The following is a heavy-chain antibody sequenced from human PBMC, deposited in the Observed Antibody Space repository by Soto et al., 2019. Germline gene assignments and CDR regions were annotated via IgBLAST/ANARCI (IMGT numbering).Heavy chain of an antibody. CDR3: ARIGPLYSGSYSVYFDY. CDR1: GFSLSTSGMR. J-gene: IGHJ4*02. CDR2: IDWDDDK. V-gene: IGHV2-70*04. D-gene: IGHD1-26*01. Sequence: PTLFNPTHALTLTCTFSGFSLSTSGMRVGWIRQPPGKALEWLARIDWDDDKFYSTSLKTRLTISKDTSKNQVVLTMTNMDPVDTATYYCARIGPLYSGSYSVYFDYWGQGTLVTVSS.